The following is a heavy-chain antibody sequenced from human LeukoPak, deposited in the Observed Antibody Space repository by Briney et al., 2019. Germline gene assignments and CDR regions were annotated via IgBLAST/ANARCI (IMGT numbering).Heavy chain of an antibody. CDR1: GGSISSYY. CDR2: IYSSGST. V-gene: IGHV4-4*07. CDR3: ARDRGGSYDTRALDY. D-gene: IGHD1-26*01. Sequence: SETLSLTCTASGGSISSYYWSWIRQPAGKGLEWIGRIYSSGSTNYNPSLKSRVTMSVDKSKSQFSLNPTSVTAADTAVYYCARDRGGSYDTRALDYWGQGALVTASS. J-gene: IGHJ4*02.